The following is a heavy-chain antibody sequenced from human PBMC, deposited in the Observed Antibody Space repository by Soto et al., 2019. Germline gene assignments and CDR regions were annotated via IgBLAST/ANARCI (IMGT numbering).Heavy chain of an antibody. D-gene: IGHD1-26*01. Sequence: QVQLQESGPGLVKPSQTLSLTCTVSGGSVNSGGSYWTWIRQLPGKGLEWIGNITYSGSTYYSPSRQSRVTISVDTSKNQFSLKLSSVTAADTAVYYCARTPLLWGQGTLVPVSS. CDR2: ITYSGST. J-gene: IGHJ4*02. CDR1: GGSVNSGGSY. V-gene: IGHV4-31*03. CDR3: ARTPLL.